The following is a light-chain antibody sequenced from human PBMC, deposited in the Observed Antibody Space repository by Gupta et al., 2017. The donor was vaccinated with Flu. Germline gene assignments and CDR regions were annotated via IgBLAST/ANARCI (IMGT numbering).Light chain of an antibody. CDR2: GVT. CDR3: GSCISSSTLV. Sequence: QSTLTQPASVSGSPGQSITISCTGTSSDIGSYNYVSWYQQHPAQAPKLLIYGVTNRPSGVSNRFSASKAGDTASLTXSXLQAEDXADYYCGSCISSSTLVFGGGTKLTVL. V-gene: IGLV2-14*01. CDR1: SSDIGSYNY. J-gene: IGLJ2*01.